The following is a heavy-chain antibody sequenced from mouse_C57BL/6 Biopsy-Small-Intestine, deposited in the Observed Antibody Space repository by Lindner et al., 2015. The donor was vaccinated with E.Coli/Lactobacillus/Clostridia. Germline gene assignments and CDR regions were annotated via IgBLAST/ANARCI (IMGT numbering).Heavy chain of an antibody. Sequence: VQLQESGPELVRPGTSVKVSCKASGYAFTNYLIEWVKQRPGQGLEWIGYINPNNGGTSYNQKFKGKATLTANTSSSTAYMELSSLTSEDSAVYYCAREEGMGYFDYWGQGTTLTVSS. J-gene: IGHJ2*01. V-gene: IGHV1-54*01. D-gene: IGHD2-3*01. CDR2: INPNNGGT. CDR1: GYAFTNYL. CDR3: AREEGMGYFDY.